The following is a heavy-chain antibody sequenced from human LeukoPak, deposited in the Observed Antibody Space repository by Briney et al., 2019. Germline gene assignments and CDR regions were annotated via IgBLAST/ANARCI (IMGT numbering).Heavy chain of an antibody. CDR1: GFTFSSYW. CDR2: INTDGSST. V-gene: IGHV3-74*01. J-gene: IGHJ6*02. D-gene: IGHD2-8*01. Sequence: TGGSLRLSCAASGFTFSSYWMHWVRQAPGKGLVWVSRINTDGSSTSYADSVKGRFTISRENAKNSLYLQMNSLRAGDTAVYYCARGRGFFTPPIGMDVWGQGTTVTVSS. CDR3: ARGRGFFTPPIGMDV.